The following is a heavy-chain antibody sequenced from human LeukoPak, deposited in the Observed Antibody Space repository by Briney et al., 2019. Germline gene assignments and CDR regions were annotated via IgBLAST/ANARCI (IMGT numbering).Heavy chain of an antibody. CDR2: IDHSGST. Sequence: SETLSLTCAVSGGSFSSYYWSWIRQPPGKGLEWIGEIDHSGSTNYNPSLKSRVTISVDTSNSQFSLQLSSVTAADTAVYYCARNFPYSKLDYWGQGTLVTVSS. J-gene: IGHJ4*02. D-gene: IGHD6-13*01. V-gene: IGHV4-34*01. CDR1: GGSFSSYY. CDR3: ARNFPYSKLDY.